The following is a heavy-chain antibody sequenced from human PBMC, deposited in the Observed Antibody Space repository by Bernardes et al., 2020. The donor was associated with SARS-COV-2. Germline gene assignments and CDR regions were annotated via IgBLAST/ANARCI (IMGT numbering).Heavy chain of an antibody. CDR1: GFTFSSYA. Sequence: GGSLRLSCAASGFTFSSYAMTWVRQAPGKGLEWVSALSGSGGSTYYADSVEGRFTISRDNSKNTLYLQMNSLRAEDTAVYYCARASDIVLVVYDNGNWFDPWGQGTLVTVSS. J-gene: IGHJ5*02. CDR2: LSGSGGST. CDR3: ARASDIVLVVYDNGNWFDP. V-gene: IGHV3-23*01. D-gene: IGHD2-8*02.